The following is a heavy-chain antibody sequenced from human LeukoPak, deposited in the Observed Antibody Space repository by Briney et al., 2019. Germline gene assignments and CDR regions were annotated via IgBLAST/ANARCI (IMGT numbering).Heavy chain of an antibody. V-gene: IGHV4-34*01. CDR1: GGSFSGYY. CDR2: INHSGST. CDR3: ARADYYGSGSTNWFDP. D-gene: IGHD3-10*01. J-gene: IGHJ5*02. Sequence: SETLSLTCAVYGGSFSGYYWSWIRQPPGKGLEWIGEINHSGSTNYNPSLKSRVTISVDTSKNQFSLKLSSVTAADTAVYYCARADYYGSGSTNWFDPWGQGTLDTVSS.